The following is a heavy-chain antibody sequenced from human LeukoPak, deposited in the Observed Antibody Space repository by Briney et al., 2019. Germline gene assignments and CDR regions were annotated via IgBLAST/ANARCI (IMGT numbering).Heavy chain of an antibody. CDR2: IIPIFGTA. D-gene: IGHD3-22*01. CDR1: GYTFTGYY. J-gene: IGHJ3*02. CDR3: ARDRRHNYDSSGYYYRNDAFDI. V-gene: IGHV1-69*06. Sequence: SVKVSCKASGYTFTGYYMHWVRQAPGQGLEWMGGIIPIFGTANYAQKFQGRVTITADKSTSTAYMELSSLRSEDTAVYYCARDRRHNYDSSGYYYRNDAFDIWGQGTMVTVSS.